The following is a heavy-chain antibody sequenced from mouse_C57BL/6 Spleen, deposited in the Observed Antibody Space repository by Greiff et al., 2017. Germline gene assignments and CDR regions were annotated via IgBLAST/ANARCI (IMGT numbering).Heavy chain of an antibody. D-gene: IGHD2-4*01. CDR1: GYTFTSYW. Sequence: QVQLQQPGAELVRPGTSVKLSCKASGYTFTSYWMHWVKQRPGQGLEWIGVIDPSDSYTNYNQKFKGKATLTVDTSSSTAYMQLSSLTSEDSAVYYCARGRGYDYDSAMDYWGQGTSVTVSS. CDR3: ARGRGYDYDSAMDY. CDR2: IDPSDSYT. V-gene: IGHV1-59*01. J-gene: IGHJ4*01.